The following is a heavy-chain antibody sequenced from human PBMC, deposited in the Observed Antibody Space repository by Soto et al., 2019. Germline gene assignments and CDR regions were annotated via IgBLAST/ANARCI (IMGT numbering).Heavy chain of an antibody. CDR1: GFTFSSYG. D-gene: IGHD3-10*01. Sequence: GGSLRLSCAASGFTFSSYGMHWVRQAPGKGLEWVAVISYDGSNKYYADSVKGRFTISRDNSKNTLYLQMNSLRAEDTAVYYCAKDWYYYGSGSYPAPYYYYYYGMDVWGQGTTVTVSS. CDR3: AKDWYYYGSGSYPAPYYYYYYGMDV. V-gene: IGHV3-30*18. CDR2: ISYDGSNK. J-gene: IGHJ6*02.